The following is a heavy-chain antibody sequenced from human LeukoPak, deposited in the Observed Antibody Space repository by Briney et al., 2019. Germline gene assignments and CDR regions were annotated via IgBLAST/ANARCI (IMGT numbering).Heavy chain of an antibody. J-gene: IGHJ6*02. CDR1: GDSVSSNSAA. D-gene: IGHD3-10*01. CDR2: TYYRSKWYN. CDR3: ARGGAGIRVLWFGELDYGMDV. V-gene: IGHV6-1*01. Sequence: PQTLSLTCAISGDSVSSNSAAWNWIRQSPSRGLEWLGRTYYRSKWYNDYAVSVKSRITINPDTSKNQFSLQLNSVTPEDTAVYYCARGGAGIRVLWFGELDYGMDVWGQGTTVTVSS.